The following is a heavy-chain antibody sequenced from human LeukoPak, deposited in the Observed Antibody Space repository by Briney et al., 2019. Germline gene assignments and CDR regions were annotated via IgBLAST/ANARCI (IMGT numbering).Heavy chain of an antibody. V-gene: IGHV4-39*01. J-gene: IGHJ3*02. CDR1: CGSISSSSYY. CDR2: IYYSGST. Sequence: PSETLSLTCTVSCGSISSSSYYWVWIRQPPGKGLEWIGSIYYSGSTYYNPSLKSRVTISVDTSKNQFSLKLNSVTAADTAVYYCAKHSRSGYSAYENAFDIWGQGTMVTVSS. CDR3: AKHSRSGYSAYENAFDI. D-gene: IGHD5-12*01.